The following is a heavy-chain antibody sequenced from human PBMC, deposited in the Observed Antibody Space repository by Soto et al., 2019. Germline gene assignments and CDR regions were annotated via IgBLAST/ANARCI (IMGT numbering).Heavy chain of an antibody. CDR3: ARGTYSSGWYVANRPFDY. V-gene: IGHV5-51*01. CDR1: GYSFTSYW. D-gene: IGHD6-19*01. J-gene: IGHJ4*02. CDR2: IYPGDSDT. Sequence: GESLKISCKGSGYSFTSYWIGWVRQMPGKGLEWMGIIYPGDSDTRYSPSFQGQVTISADKSISTAYLQWSSLKASDTAMYYCARGTYSSGWYVANRPFDYWGQGTLVTVSS.